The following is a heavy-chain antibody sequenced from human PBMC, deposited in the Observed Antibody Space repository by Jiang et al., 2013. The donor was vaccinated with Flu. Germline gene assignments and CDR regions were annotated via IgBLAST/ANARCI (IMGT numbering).Heavy chain of an antibody. D-gene: IGHD3-10*02. V-gene: IGHV5-51*01. CDR3: ATPQVPSLFVLSY. J-gene: IGHJ4*02. CDR1: GYSFTSYW. Sequence: SCKGSGYSFTSYWIGWVRQMPGKGLEWMGIIYPGDSDTRYSPSFQSQVTISADKSISTAYLQWSSLKASDTAMYYCATPQVPSLFVLSYWGQGTLVTVSS. CDR2: IYPGDSDT.